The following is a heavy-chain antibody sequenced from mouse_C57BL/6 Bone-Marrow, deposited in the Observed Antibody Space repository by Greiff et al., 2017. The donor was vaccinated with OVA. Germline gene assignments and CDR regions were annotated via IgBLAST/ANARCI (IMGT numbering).Heavy chain of an antibody. D-gene: IGHD2-2*01. CDR2: INPGGVYT. CDR1: GYTFTNYW. CDR3: AREWLPYYFDY. V-gene: IGHV1-63*01. J-gene: IGHJ2*01. Sequence: VQLQQSGAELVRPGTSVKMSCKASGYTFTNYWLGWAKQRPGLGLGWIGIINPGGVYTNYNEKFKGKATLTADKSSSTAYMQFSSLTSEDSAIYYCAREWLPYYFDYWGQGTTLTVSS.